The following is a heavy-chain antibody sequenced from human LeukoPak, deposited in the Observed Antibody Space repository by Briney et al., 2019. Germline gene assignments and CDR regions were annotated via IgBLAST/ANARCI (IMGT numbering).Heavy chain of an antibody. V-gene: IGHV3-53*01. Sequence: GGSLRRSCAASGFTVSSNYMSWVRQAPGKGLEWVSVIYSGGTTDYADSVKGRFTISRDNSKNTLYLQMNSLRAEDTAVYYCARDGSSGWYYFDYWGQGTLVTVSS. CDR3: ARDGSSGWYYFDY. CDR1: GFTVSSNY. J-gene: IGHJ4*02. D-gene: IGHD6-19*01. CDR2: IYSGGTT.